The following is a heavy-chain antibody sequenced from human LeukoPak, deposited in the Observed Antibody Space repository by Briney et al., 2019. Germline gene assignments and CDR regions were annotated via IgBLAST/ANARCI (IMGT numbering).Heavy chain of an antibody. Sequence: GGSLRLSCAASGFTFSSYGMHWVRQAPGKGLEWVAVIWYDGSNKYYADSVKGRFTISRDNSKNTLYLQMNSLRAEDTAVYYCASLGYSSRPEYYFDYWGRGTLVTVSS. CDR3: ASLGYSSRPEYYFDY. V-gene: IGHV3-33*08. CDR1: GFTFSSYG. CDR2: IWYDGSNK. D-gene: IGHD6-19*01. J-gene: IGHJ4*02.